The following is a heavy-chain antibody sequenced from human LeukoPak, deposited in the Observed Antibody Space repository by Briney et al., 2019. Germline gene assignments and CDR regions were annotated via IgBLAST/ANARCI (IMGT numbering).Heavy chain of an antibody. CDR3: ARVVVVADYNWFDP. D-gene: IGHD2-15*01. CDR1: GGSISSGSYY. Sequence: PSQTLSLTCTVSGGSISSGSYYWSWIRQPAGKGLEWIGRIYTSGSTNYNPSLKSRVTISVDTSKNQFSLKLSSVTAADTAVYYCARVVVVADYNWFDPWGQGTLVTVSP. J-gene: IGHJ5*02. CDR2: IYTSGST. V-gene: IGHV4-61*02.